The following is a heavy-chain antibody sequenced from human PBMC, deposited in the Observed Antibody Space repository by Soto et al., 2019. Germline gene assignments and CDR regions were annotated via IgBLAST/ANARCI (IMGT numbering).Heavy chain of an antibody. Sequence: EVQLVESGGGLVKPGGSLRLSCAASGFTFSSYSMNWVRQAPGKGLEWVSSISSSSSYIYYADSVKGRFTISRDNAKNSLYLQMNSLRAEDTAVYYCAREGGAAAYGRDVWGQGITVTVSS. CDR2: ISSSSSYI. V-gene: IGHV3-21*01. CDR3: AREGGAAAYGRDV. J-gene: IGHJ6*01. CDR1: GFTFSSYS. D-gene: IGHD6-13*01.